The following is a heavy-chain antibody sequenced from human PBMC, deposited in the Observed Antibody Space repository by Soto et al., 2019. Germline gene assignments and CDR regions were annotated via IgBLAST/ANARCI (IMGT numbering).Heavy chain of an antibody. D-gene: IGHD3-22*01. CDR2: IDPSDSQT. J-gene: IGHJ4*02. V-gene: IGHV5-10-1*01. Sequence: LKISCKGSGYSFAGYWTTWVRQKPGKGLEWMGRIDPSDSQTYYSPSFRGHVTISVTKSITTVFLQWSSLRASDTAMYYCARQIYDSDTGPNFQYYFDSWGQGTPVTVS. CDR1: GYSFAGYW. CDR3: ARQIYDSDTGPNFQYYFDS.